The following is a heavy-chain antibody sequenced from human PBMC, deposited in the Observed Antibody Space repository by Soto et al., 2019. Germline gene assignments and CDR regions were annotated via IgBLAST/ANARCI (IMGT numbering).Heavy chain of an antibody. CDR1: GFTFSSYG. D-gene: IGHD3-16*01. CDR3: ASIFGGVLI. V-gene: IGHV3-30*03. Sequence: PGGSLRLSCAASGFTFSSYGMHWVRQAPGKGLEWVAVISYDGSNKYYADSVKGRFTISRDNSKNTLYLQMNSLRAEDTAVYYCASIFGGVLIWGQGTLVTVSS. CDR2: ISYDGSNK. J-gene: IGHJ4*02.